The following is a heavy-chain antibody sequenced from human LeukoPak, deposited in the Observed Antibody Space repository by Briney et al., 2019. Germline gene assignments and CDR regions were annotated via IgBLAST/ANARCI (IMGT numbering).Heavy chain of an antibody. CDR3: AKDRSGMGYYFDF. D-gene: IGHD1-26*01. CDR1: GFTFRSYA. V-gene: IGHV3-30*18. J-gene: IGHJ4*02. CDR2: ISYDAINK. Sequence: PGRSLRLSCAASGFTFRSYAMHWVRQAPGKGLEWVAVISYDAINKYYADSVKGRFTISRDNSKNTLYLQMDSLRAEDTAVYYCAKDRSGMGYYFDFWGQGTLVTVSS.